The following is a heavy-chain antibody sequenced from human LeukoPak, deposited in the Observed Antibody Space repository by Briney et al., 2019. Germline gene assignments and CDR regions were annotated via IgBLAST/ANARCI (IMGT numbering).Heavy chain of an antibody. J-gene: IGHJ4*02. CDR2: IYTSGST. CDR3: ARDSYYYDSSGYRYFDY. V-gene: IGHV4-4*08. Sequence: SETLSLTCTVSGGSISSYYWSWIRQPPGKGLEWIGYIYTSGSTNYNPSLKSRVTMSVDTSKNQFSLKLSSVTAADTAVYYCARDSYYYDSSGYRYFDYWGQGTLVTVSS. CDR1: GGSISSYY. D-gene: IGHD3-22*01.